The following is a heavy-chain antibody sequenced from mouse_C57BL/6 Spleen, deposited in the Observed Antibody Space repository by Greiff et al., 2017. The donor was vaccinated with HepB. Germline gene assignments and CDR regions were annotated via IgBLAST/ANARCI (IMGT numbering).Heavy chain of an antibody. CDR1: GYTFTDHT. CDR3: AREGGYYYGSSPYWYFDV. J-gene: IGHJ1*03. D-gene: IGHD1-1*01. V-gene: IGHV1-78*01. CDR2: IYPRDGST. Sequence: QVQLQQSDAELVKPGASVKISCKVSGYTFTDHTIHWMKQRPEQGLEWIGYIYPRDGSTKYNEKFKGKATLTADKSSSTAYMQLNSLTSEDSAVYFCAREGGYYYGSSPYWYFDVWGTGTTVTVSS.